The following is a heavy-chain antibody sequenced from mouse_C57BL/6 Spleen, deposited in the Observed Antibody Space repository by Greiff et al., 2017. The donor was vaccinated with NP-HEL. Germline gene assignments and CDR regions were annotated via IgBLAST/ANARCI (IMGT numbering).Heavy chain of an antibody. V-gene: IGHV2-5*01. J-gene: IGHJ1*03. D-gene: IGHD2-1*01. Sequence: VKLVESGPGLVQPSQSLSITCTVSGFSLTSYGVHWVRQSPGKGLEWLGVIWRGGSTDYNAAFMSRLSITKDNSKSQVFFKMNSLQADDTAIYYCAKNEDLRYFDVWGTGTTVTVSS. CDR3: AKNEDLRYFDV. CDR2: IWRGGST. CDR1: GFSLTSYG.